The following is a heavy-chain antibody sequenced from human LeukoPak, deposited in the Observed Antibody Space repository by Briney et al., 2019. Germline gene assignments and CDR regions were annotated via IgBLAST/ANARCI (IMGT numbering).Heavy chain of an antibody. J-gene: IGHJ5*02. Sequence: SVKVSCKASGGTFSSYAISWVRQAPGQGLEWMGGTIPIFGTANYAQKFQGRVTITADESTSTAYMELSSLRSEDTAVYYCARDFHRGDYGRYWFDPWGQGTLVTVSS. V-gene: IGHV1-69*01. D-gene: IGHD2-21*02. CDR3: ARDFHRGDYGRYWFDP. CDR2: TIPIFGTA. CDR1: GGTFSSYA.